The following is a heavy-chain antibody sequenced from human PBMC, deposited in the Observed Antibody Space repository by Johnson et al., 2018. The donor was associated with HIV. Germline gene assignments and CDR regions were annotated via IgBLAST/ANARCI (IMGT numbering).Heavy chain of an antibody. CDR2: ISYDGSNK. CDR3: AKDVYSSGWYGDDAFDI. D-gene: IGHD6-13*01. J-gene: IGHJ3*02. Sequence: VQLVESGGGLIQPGGSLRLSCAASGFTFSSYGMHWVRQAPGKGLEWVAVISYDGSNKYYADSVKGRFTISRDNSKNTLYLQMNSLRAEDTAVYYCAKDVYSSGWYGDDAFDIWGQGTMVTVSS. CDR1: GFTFSSYG. V-gene: IGHV3-30*18.